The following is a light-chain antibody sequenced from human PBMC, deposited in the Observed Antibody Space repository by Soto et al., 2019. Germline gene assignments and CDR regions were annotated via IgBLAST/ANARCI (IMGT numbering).Light chain of an antibody. V-gene: IGLV1-44*01. CDR1: SSNIGSNT. CDR3: AAWDDSLPHLV. J-gene: IGLJ2*01. CDR2: SNN. Sequence: QSVLTQPPSASGTPGQRVTISCSGSSSNIGSNTVNWYQQLPGTAPKLLLYSNNQRPSGVPDRFSGATSGTSASLAISGLQSADEADYYCAAWDDSLPHLVFGGGTKLTVL.